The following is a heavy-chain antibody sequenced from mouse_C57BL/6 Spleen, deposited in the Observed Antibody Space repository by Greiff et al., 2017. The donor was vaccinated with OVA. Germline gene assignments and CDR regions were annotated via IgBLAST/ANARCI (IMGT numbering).Heavy chain of an antibody. CDR1: GFTFSSYA. CDR3: TRDNGFYAMDY. V-gene: IGHV5-9-1*02. CDR2: LSSGGDYI. J-gene: IGHJ4*01. Sequence: EVKLMESGEGLVKPGGSLKLSCAASGFTFSSYAMSWVRQTPEKRLEWVAYLSSGGDYIYYADTVKGRFTISRDNARNTLYLQMSSLKSEDTAMYYCTRDNGFYAMDYWGQGTSVTVSS.